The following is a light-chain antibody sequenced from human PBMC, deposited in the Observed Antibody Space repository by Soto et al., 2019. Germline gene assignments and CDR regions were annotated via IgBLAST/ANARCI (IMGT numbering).Light chain of an antibody. J-gene: IGKJ1*01. CDR1: QSVSSSY. CDR2: GVS. V-gene: IGKV3-20*01. CDR3: QRYVSSPWK. Sequence: EIVLTQSPGTLSLSPGERATLSCRASQSVSSSYLAWYQQKPGQAPRLLMYGVSSRAAGIPDRFSGSGSGPGFTLSISSLEPEDFAVYFCQRYVSSPWKFGQGTKVELK.